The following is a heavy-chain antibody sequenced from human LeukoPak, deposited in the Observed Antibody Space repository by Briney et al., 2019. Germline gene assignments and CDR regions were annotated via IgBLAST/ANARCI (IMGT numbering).Heavy chain of an antibody. D-gene: IGHD5-18*01. Sequence: SETLSLTCTVSGGSISSYYWSWIRQPPGKGLEWIGNIYYSGSTNYNPSLKSRVTISVDTSKNQFSLKLSSVTAADTAVYYCARVPEGYSSHYYYGMDVWGQGTTVTVSS. J-gene: IGHJ6*02. CDR2: IYYSGST. CDR3: ARVPEGYSSHYYYGMDV. CDR1: GGSISSYY. V-gene: IGHV4-59*01.